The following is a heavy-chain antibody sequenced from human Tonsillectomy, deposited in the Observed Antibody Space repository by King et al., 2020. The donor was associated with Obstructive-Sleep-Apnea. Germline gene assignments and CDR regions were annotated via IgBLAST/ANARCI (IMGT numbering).Heavy chain of an antibody. CDR1: GFTFSNAW. Sequence: VQLVESGGALVKPGGSLRLSCAASGFTFSNAWMTWVRQAPGKGLEWVGRIKSKTDGGTIDYAAPVKGRFTISKDDSKTTLYLQMNSLKTEDTAVYYFTTAPFYDYVWGSYGYFDYWGQGTLVTVSS. V-gene: IGHV3-15*02. CDR3: TTAPFYDYVWGSYGYFDY. CDR2: IKSKTDGGTI. J-gene: IGHJ4*02. D-gene: IGHD3-16*01.